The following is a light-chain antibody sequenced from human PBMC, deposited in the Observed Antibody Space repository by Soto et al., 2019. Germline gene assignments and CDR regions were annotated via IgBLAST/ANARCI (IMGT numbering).Light chain of an antibody. CDR1: QSVSSN. J-gene: IGKJ1*01. CDR2: GAS. V-gene: IGKV3-15*01. CDR3: QQYNNWPWT. Sequence: EIVMTQSPATLSVSPGARATLSCRASQSVSSNLAWYQQKPGQAPRLLLYGASTRATGIPARFGGSGSGTEFTLTISSLQSEDFAVYYCQQYNNWPWTFGQGTKVDSK.